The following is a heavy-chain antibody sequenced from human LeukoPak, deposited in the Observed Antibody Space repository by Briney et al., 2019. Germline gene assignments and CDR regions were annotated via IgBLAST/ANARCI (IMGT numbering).Heavy chain of an antibody. CDR3: AKERREQSRDNYFDY. Sequence: GGPLRLSCVASGFTFSNHAMSWVRLAPGRGLEWVSVISGSGLTTFYADSVKGRFTISRDNSKNTLYLQMNSLRAEDTAVYYCAKERREQSRDNYFDYWGQGTLVTVSS. D-gene: IGHD1-26*01. CDR2: ISGSGLTT. J-gene: IGHJ4*02. V-gene: IGHV3-23*01. CDR1: GFTFSNHA.